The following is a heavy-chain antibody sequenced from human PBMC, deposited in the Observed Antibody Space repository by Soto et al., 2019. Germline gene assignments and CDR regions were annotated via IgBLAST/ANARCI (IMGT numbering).Heavy chain of an antibody. J-gene: IGHJ6*02. D-gene: IGHD5-12*01. Sequence: VASVKVSCKASGGTFSNHIITWVRQAPGQGPEWMGRIIPMLDITNYAQKFQGRVTITADKSTTTAYMEVSSLRSDDTAVYYCARDKDRLQLGGNYYYILDVWG. CDR1: GGTFSNHI. V-gene: IGHV1-69*04. CDR2: IIPMLDIT. CDR3: ARDKDRLQLGGNYYYILDV.